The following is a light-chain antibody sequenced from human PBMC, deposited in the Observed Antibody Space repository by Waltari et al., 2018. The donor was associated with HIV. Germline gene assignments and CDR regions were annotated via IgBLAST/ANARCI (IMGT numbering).Light chain of an antibody. V-gene: IGKV3-20*01. CDR1: QSVSSSD. CDR3: QQYSNSLIT. CDR2: GAS. J-gene: IGKJ5*01. Sequence: EIVLTQSPGTLSLSLGERGTLSCRASQSVSSSDLVWYQQRPGQTPRLLIYGASNRATGIPDRCSGSGSGTDFTLTISRLEPEDFVVYYCQQYSNSLITFGQGTRLEIK.